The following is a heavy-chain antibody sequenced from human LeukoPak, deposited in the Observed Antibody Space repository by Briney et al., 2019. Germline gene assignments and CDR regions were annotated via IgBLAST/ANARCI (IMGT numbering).Heavy chain of an antibody. CDR2: IYSGGST. V-gene: IGHV3-53*01. Sequence: GGSLRLSCAAPGFTVSSNYMSWVRQAPGKGLEWVSVIYSGGSTYYADSVKGRFTISRDNSKNTLYLQMNSLRAEDTAVYYCATSYSYGPFDYWGQGTLVTVSS. CDR1: GFTVSSNY. CDR3: ATSYSYGPFDY. J-gene: IGHJ4*02. D-gene: IGHD5-18*01.